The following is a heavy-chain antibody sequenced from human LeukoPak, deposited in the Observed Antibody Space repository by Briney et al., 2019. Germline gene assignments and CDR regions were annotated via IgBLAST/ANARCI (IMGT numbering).Heavy chain of an antibody. CDR1: GFTFSSYE. V-gene: IGHV3-21*01. Sequence: GGSLRLSCAASGFTFSSYEMNWVRQAPGKGLEWVSSISSSSSYIYYADSVKGRFTISRDNAKNSLYLQMNSLRAEDTAVYYCARDLGDSPGYWGQGTLVTVSS. CDR2: ISSSSSYI. CDR3: ARDLGDSPGY. J-gene: IGHJ4*02. D-gene: IGHD4-17*01.